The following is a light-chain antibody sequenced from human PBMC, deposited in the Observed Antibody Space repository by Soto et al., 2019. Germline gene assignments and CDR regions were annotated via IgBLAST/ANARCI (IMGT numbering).Light chain of an antibody. CDR3: CSYAGSHTWV. CDR2: DVT. J-gene: IGLJ3*02. Sequence: QSALTQPRSVSGSPGQSVTISCTGTSRDVGGYNYVSWYQQYPGKAPKLMIYDVTRRPSGVPDRFSGSKSGNTASLTISGLQAEDEADYYCCSYAGSHTWVFGGGTKLTVL. CDR1: SRDVGGYNY. V-gene: IGLV2-11*01.